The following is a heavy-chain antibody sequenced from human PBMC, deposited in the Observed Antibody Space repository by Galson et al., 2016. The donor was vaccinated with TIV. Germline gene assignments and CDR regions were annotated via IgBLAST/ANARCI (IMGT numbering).Heavy chain of an antibody. V-gene: IGHV1-46*01. D-gene: IGHD1-26*01. CDR3: TRDLGRLRDY. Sequence: SVKVSCKASGYTFTTYYFHWVRQAPGQGLEWMGVIDPSSGGTTYAQKFQARLIMTRDTSTTTVYMDLSSLKSGDTAVYYCTRDLGRLRDYWGQGTLVTVSS. CDR2: IDPSSGGT. CDR1: GYTFTTYY. J-gene: IGHJ4*02.